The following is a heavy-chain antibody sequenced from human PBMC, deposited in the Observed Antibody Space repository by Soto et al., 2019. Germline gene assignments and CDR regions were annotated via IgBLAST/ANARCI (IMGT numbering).Heavy chain of an antibody. CDR2: IIPIFGTA. V-gene: IGHV1-69*01. CDR1: GGTFSSYA. J-gene: IGHJ5*02. D-gene: IGHD1-7*01. Sequence: QVQLVQSGAEVKKPGSSVKVSCKASGGTFSSYAISWVRQAPGQGLEWMGGIIPIFGTANYAQKFQGRVTITADESTSTAYMELSSRRSEDTAVYYCAREVITGTTSGNWFDPWGQGTLVTVSS. CDR3: AREVITGTTSGNWFDP.